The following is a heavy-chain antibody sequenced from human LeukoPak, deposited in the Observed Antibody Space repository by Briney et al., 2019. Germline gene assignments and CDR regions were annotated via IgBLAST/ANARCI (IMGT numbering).Heavy chain of an antibody. CDR2: IYPDSGGT. CDR3: ARGRSDYYLDS. V-gene: IGHV1-2*02. Sequence: ASLKVSCKASGYTFTDYYMHWVRQAPGHGLEWMGWIYPDSGGTNYAQKFQGRVTMTRDTFISTAYMGLSRLTSDDTAVYYCARGRSDYYLDSWGQGTLVTVSS. CDR1: GYTFTDYY. D-gene: IGHD3-10*01. J-gene: IGHJ4*02.